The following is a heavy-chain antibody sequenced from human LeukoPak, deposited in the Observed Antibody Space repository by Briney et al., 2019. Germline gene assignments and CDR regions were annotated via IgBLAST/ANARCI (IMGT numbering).Heavy chain of an antibody. D-gene: IGHD2/OR15-2a*01. CDR2: INVSGGST. V-gene: IGHV3-23*01. Sequence: PGGSLRLSCSASGFTFSSYAMQWVRQAPGEGLEWVSGINVSGGSTWYADSVKGRFTISRDNSKNTLYLQMNSPRAEDTAVYYCAKYVSAKGPPYALDVWGQGTTVTVSS. CDR1: GFTFSSYA. CDR3: AKYVSAKGPPYALDV. J-gene: IGHJ6*02.